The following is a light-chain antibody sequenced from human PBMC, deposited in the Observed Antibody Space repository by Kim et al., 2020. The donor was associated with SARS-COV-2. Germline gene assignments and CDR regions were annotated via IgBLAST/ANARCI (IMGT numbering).Light chain of an antibody. V-gene: IGLV7-43*01. Sequence: PGVTVTLTCASSAGAVTSGYYSIWFQQKPGQVPRALIHNTNKKHPWTPARFSGSLLGGKASLTLSAVQPEDEADYYCLLYYRAVWVFGGGTQLTVL. CDR2: NTN. CDR3: LLYYRAVWV. J-gene: IGLJ3*02. CDR1: AGAVTSGYY.